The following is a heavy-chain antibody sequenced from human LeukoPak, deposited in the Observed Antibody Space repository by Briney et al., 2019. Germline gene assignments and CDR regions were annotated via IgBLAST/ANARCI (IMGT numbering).Heavy chain of an antibody. Sequence: PSGTLSLTCAVSGGSISSSNWWSWIRQPPGKGLEWIGYIYYSGSTNYNPSLKSRVTISVDTSKNQFSLKLSSVTAADTAVYYCAREIYSYGSLYFDYWGQGTLVTVSS. D-gene: IGHD5-18*01. J-gene: IGHJ4*02. CDR3: AREIYSYGSLYFDY. CDR2: IYYSGST. CDR1: GGSISSSNW. V-gene: IGHV4-4*02.